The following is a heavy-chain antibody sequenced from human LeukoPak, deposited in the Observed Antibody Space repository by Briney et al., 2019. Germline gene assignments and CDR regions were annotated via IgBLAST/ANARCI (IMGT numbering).Heavy chain of an antibody. CDR3: AKDPTQFKHWSYFDY. J-gene: IGHJ4*02. D-gene: IGHD3-3*01. CDR2: ISGSGGST. CDR1: GFTFSSYA. Sequence: PGGSPRLSCAASGFTFSSYAMSWVRQAPGKGLEWVSAISGSGGSTYYADSVKGRFTISRDNSKNTLYLQMNSLRAEDTAVYYCAKDPTQFKHWSYFDYWGQGTLVTVSS. V-gene: IGHV3-23*01.